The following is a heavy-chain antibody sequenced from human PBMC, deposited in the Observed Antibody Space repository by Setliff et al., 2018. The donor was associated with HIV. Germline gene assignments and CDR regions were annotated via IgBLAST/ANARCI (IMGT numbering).Heavy chain of an antibody. CDR2: IYYSGST. D-gene: IGHD3-9*01. J-gene: IGHJ6*02. V-gene: IGHV4-28*03. CDR1: GYSISSNDW. CDR3: ARGGRLQYFDWPSYAMDV. Sequence: SETLSLTCVVSGYSISSNDWWGWIRQSPGKGLEWIGYIYYSGSTNYNPSLRSRVIMSMDTSKNQFSLKLSSVTAADTAVYYCARGGRLQYFDWPSYAMDVWGQGTTVTVSS.